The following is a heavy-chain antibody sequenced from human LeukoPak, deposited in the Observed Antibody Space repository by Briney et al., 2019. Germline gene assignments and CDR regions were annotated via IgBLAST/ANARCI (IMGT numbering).Heavy chain of an antibody. CDR2: ISRSSSTI. CDR3: ARDGGATMVRGVATYDS. D-gene: IGHD3-10*01. CDR1: GFTFSRYS. V-gene: IGHV3-48*04. J-gene: IGHJ4*02. Sequence: GGSLRLSCAASGFTFSRYSMSWVRQAPGKGLEWVSYISRSSSTIHYADSVKGRFTISRDNAKSSLFLQMNSLRAEDTAVYYCARDGGATMVRGVATYDSWGQGTLVTVSS.